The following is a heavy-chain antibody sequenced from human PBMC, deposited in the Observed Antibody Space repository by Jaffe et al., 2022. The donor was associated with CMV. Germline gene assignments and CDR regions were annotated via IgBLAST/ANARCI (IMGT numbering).Heavy chain of an antibody. CDR1: GGTFSSYA. V-gene: IGHV1-69*09. J-gene: IGHJ6*03. D-gene: IGHD4-17*01. CDR3: ARDRGYGDYGEGYYYYMDV. Sequence: QVQLVQSGAEVKKPGSSVKVSCKASGGTFSSYAISWVRQAPGQGLEWMGRIIPILGIANYAQKFQGRVTITADKSTSTAYMELSSLRSEDTAVYYCARDRGYGDYGEGYYYYMDVWGKGTTVTVSS. CDR2: IIPILGIA.